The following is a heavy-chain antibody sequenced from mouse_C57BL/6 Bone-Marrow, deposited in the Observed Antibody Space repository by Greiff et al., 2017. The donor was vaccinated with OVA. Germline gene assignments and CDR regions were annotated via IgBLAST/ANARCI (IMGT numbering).Heavy chain of an antibody. V-gene: IGHV14-4*01. J-gene: IGHJ4*01. CDR2: LDPENGDT. CDR1: GFNIKDDY. Sequence: EVQLQQSGAELVRPGASVKLSCTASGFNIKDDYMHWVKQRPEQGLEWIGWLDPENGDTEYASKFQGKATITADTSSNTAYLQLSSLTSEDTAVYYCTTSYGSSPSDAMDYWGQGTSVTVSS. D-gene: IGHD1-1*01. CDR3: TTSYGSSPSDAMDY.